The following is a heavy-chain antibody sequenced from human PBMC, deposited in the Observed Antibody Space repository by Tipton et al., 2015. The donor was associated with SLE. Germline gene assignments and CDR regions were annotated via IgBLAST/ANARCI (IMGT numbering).Heavy chain of an antibody. Sequence: TLSLTCTVSGGSISSHYWSWIRQPPGKGLEWIGEINHSGSTNYNPSLKSRVTISVDTSKNQFSLKLSSVTAADTAVYYCARGLGLWSGYPRWDVWGQGTTVTVSS. V-gene: IGHV4-34*01. CDR2: INHSGST. CDR3: ARGLGLWSGYPRWDV. CDR1: GGSISSHY. J-gene: IGHJ6*02. D-gene: IGHD3-3*01.